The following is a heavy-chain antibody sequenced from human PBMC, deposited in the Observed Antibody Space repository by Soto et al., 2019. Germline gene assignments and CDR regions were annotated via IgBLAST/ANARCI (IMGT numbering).Heavy chain of an antibody. Sequence: QLQLQESGPGLVKPSETLSLTCTVSGGSISSSSYYWGWIRQPPGKGLEWIGSIYYSGSTYYNPSLKSRVTISVDTSKNQFSLKLSSVTAADTAVYYCARMYRINWFDPWGQGTLVTVSS. CDR3: ARMYRINWFDP. CDR2: IYYSGST. D-gene: IGHD1-26*01. J-gene: IGHJ5*02. V-gene: IGHV4-39*01. CDR1: GGSISSSSYY.